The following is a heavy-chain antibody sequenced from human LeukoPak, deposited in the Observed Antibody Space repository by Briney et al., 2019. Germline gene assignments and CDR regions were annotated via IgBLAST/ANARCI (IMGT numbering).Heavy chain of an antibody. Sequence: SETLSLTCTVSGGSISGSSYSWGWLRQPPGKGLEWIGSIDYSGSTYYNPSLKSRVTMSVDTSKNQFSLKLSSVTAADTAVYYCARDRYTGTYSPVDFWGQGTLVTVSS. V-gene: IGHV4-39*07. J-gene: IGHJ4*02. CDR1: GGSISGSSYS. CDR3: ARDRYTGTYSPVDF. D-gene: IGHD1-26*01. CDR2: IDYSGST.